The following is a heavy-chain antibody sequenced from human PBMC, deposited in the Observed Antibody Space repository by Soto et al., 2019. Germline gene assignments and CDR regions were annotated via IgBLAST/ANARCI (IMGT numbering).Heavy chain of an antibody. CDR1: GGSVSSGSYY. V-gene: IGHV4-61*01. CDR3: ARDLSSGWDPYYFDY. Sequence: SETLSLTCTVSGGSVSSGSYYWSWIRQPPGKGLGWIGYIYYSGSTNYNPSLKSRVTISVDTSKNQFSLKLSSVTAADTAVYYCARDLSSGWDPYYFDYWGQGTLVTVSS. J-gene: IGHJ4*02. D-gene: IGHD6-19*01. CDR2: IYYSGST.